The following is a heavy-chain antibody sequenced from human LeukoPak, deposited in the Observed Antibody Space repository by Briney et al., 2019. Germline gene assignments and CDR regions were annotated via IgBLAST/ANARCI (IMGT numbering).Heavy chain of an antibody. J-gene: IGHJ5*02. Sequence: PSETLSLTCAVSGGSINSSNWWSWVRQPPGKGLEWIGEIYHSGSTNYSPSLRSRVTISVDKSKNQCSLKLTSVTAADTAVYYCARIGGWFDPWGQGTLVTVSS. CDR2: IYHSGST. V-gene: IGHV4-4*02. CDR1: GGSINSSNW. CDR3: ARIGGWFDP. D-gene: IGHD4-23*01.